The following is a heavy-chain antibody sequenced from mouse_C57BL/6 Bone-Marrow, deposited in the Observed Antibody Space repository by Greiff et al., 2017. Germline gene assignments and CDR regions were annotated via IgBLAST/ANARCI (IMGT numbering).Heavy chain of an antibody. CDR1: GFTFSSYG. Sequence: EVKLVESGGDLVKPGGSLKLSCAASGFTFSSYGMSWVRQTPDKRLEWVATISSGGSYTYYPDSVKGRFTISRDNAKTTMYLQMSSLKSEDTAMYYCASTGYDYLDYWGQGTTLTVSS. D-gene: IGHD2-3*01. V-gene: IGHV5-6*01. CDR2: ISSGGSYT. J-gene: IGHJ2*01. CDR3: ASTGYDYLDY.